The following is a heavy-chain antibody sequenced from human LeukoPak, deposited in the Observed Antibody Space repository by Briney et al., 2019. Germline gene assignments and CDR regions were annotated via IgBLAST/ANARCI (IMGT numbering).Heavy chain of an antibody. V-gene: IGHV1-2*02. J-gene: IGHJ6*02. CDR2: INPNSGGT. CDR3: ARDRYDILTGYSTDIYYYGMDV. D-gene: IGHD3-9*01. Sequence: ASVEVSCKASGYTFAGYYMHWVRQAPGQGLEWMGWINPNSGGTNYAQKFQGRVTMTRDTSISTAYMELSRLRSDDTAVYYCARDRYDILTGYSTDIYYYGMDVWGQGTTVTVSS. CDR1: GYTFAGYY.